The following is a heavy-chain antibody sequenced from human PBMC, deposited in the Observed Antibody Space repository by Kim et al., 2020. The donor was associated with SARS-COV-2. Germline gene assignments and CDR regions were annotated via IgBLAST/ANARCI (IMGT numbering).Heavy chain of an antibody. D-gene: IGHD3-10*01. V-gene: IGHV3-13*04. CDR2: IGTACDT. J-gene: IGHJ6*01. CDR1: GFTFSSYS. CDR3: ARGFDSFGESLGDYYYGM. Sequence: GGSLRLSCAASGFTFSSYSMHWVRQATGKGLEWVSAIGTACDTYYPGSVKGRFTISRENAKNSLYLHMNSLKAGDTAVYYCARGFDSFGESLGDYYYGM.